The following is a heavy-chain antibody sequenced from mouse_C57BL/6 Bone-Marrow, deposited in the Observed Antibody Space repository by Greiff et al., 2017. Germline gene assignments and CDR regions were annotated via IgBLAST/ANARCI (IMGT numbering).Heavy chain of an antibody. CDR2: IDPETGGT. V-gene: IGHV1-15*01. D-gene: IGHD1-1*01. CDR1: GYTFTDYE. CDR3: TRWYYGSSYEAMDY. Sequence: VKLMESGAELVRPGASVTLSCKASGYTFTDYEMHWVKQTPVHGLEWIGAIDPETGGTAYNQKFKGKAILTADKSSSTAYMELRSLTSEDSAVYYCTRWYYGSSYEAMDYWGQGTSVTVSS. J-gene: IGHJ4*01.